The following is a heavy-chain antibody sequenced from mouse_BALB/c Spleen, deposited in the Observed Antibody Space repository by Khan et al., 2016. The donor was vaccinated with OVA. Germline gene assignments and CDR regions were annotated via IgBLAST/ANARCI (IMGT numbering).Heavy chain of an antibody. Sequence: QVQLQQSGAELARPGASVKMSCKASGYTFTSYTMHWVKQRPGQGLEWIGYINTSNGYTNYTQKFKDKATLTADKSACKSYRQLSSLTSEDAAVYYWAREGPYDGNYGALFAYWGQGTLVTVSS. V-gene: IGHV1-4*01. J-gene: IGHJ3*01. CDR2: INTSNGYT. CDR1: GYTFTSYT. CDR3: AREGPYDGNYGALFAY. D-gene: IGHD2-10*01.